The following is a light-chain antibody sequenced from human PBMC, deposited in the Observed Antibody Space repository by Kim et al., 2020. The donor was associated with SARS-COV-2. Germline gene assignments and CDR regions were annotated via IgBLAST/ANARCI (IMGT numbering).Light chain of an antibody. Sequence: DIQLTQSPSTLSASVGDRVTITCRASQNVLTWLAWYQQKPGKAPELLIYEASTLETGVSSRFNGSGSGTDFTLTIASLHPDDVATYYCQQYLAYSYTFDQGTKLEI. V-gene: IGKV1-5*03. CDR2: EAS. J-gene: IGKJ2*01. CDR1: QNVLTW. CDR3: QQYLAYSYT.